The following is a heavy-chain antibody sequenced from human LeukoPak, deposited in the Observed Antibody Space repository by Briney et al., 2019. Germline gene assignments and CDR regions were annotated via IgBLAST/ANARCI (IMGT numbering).Heavy chain of an antibody. Sequence: PSETLSLTCSVSGVSVTSGTYHWAWIRQAPEKGLEWIGRVYFDGSTHYNPSLQSRLTISVDTSKNQFSLRLSSVTAADTAVYYCARDHYYDGRGRFDPWGQGTLVTVS. V-gene: IGHV4-39*07. CDR1: GVSVTSGTYH. CDR3: ARDHYYDGRGRFDP. D-gene: IGHD3-16*01. J-gene: IGHJ5*02. CDR2: VYFDGST.